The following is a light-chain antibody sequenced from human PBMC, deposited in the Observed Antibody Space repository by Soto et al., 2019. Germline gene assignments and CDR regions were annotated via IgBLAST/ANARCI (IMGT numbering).Light chain of an antibody. V-gene: IGLV2-11*01. CDR3: CSYADADTFWV. CDR1: SSDVGGYNY. CDR2: DVS. Sequence: QSALTQPRSVSGSPGQSVTISCTGTSSDVGGYNYVSWYQEYPGRAPKLMIYDVSIRPSGVPDRFSGSKSGNTASLTISGLLAEDEADYYCCSYADADTFWVFGGGTKLTVL. J-gene: IGLJ3*02.